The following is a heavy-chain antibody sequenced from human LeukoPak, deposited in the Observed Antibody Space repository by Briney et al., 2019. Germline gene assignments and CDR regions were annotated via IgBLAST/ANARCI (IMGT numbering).Heavy chain of an antibody. D-gene: IGHD3-3*01. V-gene: IGHV1-46*01. CDR2: INPSGGST. CDR3: ARDGGDYDFWSGSDY. J-gene: IGHJ4*02. CDR1: GYTFTSYY. Sequence: GASVKVSCKASGYTFTSYYMHWVRQAPGQGLEWMGIINPSGGSTSYAQKFQGRVTMTRDASTSTVYMELSSLRSEDTAVYYCARDGGDYDFWSGSDYWGQGTLVTVSS.